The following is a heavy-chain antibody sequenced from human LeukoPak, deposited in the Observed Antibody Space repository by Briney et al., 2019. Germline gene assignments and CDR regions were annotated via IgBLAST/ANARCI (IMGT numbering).Heavy chain of an antibody. CDR2: IYHSGST. D-gene: IGHD3-10*01. Sequence: SETLSLTCAVSGGSISSSNWWSWVRQPPGKGLEWIVEIYHSGSTNYNPSLKSRVTISVDKSENQFSLKLSSVTAADTAVYYCASSYYGSGSLAIWGQGTMVTVSS. CDR1: GGSISSSNW. CDR3: ASSYYGSGSLAI. J-gene: IGHJ3*02. V-gene: IGHV4-4*02.